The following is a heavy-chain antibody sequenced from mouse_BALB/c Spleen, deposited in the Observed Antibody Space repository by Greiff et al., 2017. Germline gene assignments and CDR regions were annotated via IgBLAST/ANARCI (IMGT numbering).Heavy chain of an antibody. Sequence: EVNVVESGAELVRSGASVKLSCTASGFNIKDYYMHWVKQRPEQGLEWIGWIDPENGDTEYAPKFQGKATITADTSSNTAYLQLSSLTSEDTAVYYCASGYDGAWFAYWGQGTLVTVSA. V-gene: IGHV14-4*02. CDR2: IDPENGDT. CDR3: ASGYDGAWFAY. J-gene: IGHJ3*01. D-gene: IGHD2-14*01. CDR1: GFNIKDYY.